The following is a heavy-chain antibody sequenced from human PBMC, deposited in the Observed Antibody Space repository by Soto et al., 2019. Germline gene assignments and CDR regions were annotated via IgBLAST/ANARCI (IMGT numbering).Heavy chain of an antibody. CDR3: ARVSFLAPVTGAEIFDF. V-gene: IGHV1-8*01. CDR1: GYSFTSYD. Sequence: QVQLVQSGAEVKKPGASVKVSCKASGYSFTSYDMNWVRQAPGQGLEWMGWVNPNSGDTDHAQKFQDRVTMTTDTSIRTAYMELSSLRSEDTAVYYCARVSFLAPVTGAEIFDFWGQGTMVTVSS. D-gene: IGHD2-21*02. CDR2: VNPNSGDT. J-gene: IGHJ3*01.